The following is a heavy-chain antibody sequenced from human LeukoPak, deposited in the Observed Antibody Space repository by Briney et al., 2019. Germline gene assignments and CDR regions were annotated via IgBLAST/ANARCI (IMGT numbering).Heavy chain of an antibody. CDR3: ARDRSWSGYGDYSFDY. D-gene: IGHD4-17*01. V-gene: IGHV3-9*01. CDR1: GFTFDDYA. Sequence: PGGSLRLSCAASGFTFDDYAMHWVRQAPGKGLEWVSGISWNSGSIGYADSVKGRFTISRDNAKNSLYLQMNSLRAEDTAVYYCARDRSWSGYGDYSFDYWGQGTLVTVSS. CDR2: ISWNSGSI. J-gene: IGHJ4*02.